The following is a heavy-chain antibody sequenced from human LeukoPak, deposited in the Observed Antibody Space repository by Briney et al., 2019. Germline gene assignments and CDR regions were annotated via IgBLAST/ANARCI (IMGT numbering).Heavy chain of an antibody. V-gene: IGHV3-30*14. CDR2: ISHDGSII. D-gene: IGHD3-22*01. Sequence: GRSLRLSCAASGFTFSTSHMHWVRQAPGKGLEWVAVISHDGSIIFYADSVKGRFTISRDNSKNTLYLQMNSLRAEDTAVYYCARARGYDGSDYYYGFFDYWGQGTLVTVSS. CDR1: GFTFSTSH. J-gene: IGHJ4*02. CDR3: ARARGYDGSDYYYGFFDY.